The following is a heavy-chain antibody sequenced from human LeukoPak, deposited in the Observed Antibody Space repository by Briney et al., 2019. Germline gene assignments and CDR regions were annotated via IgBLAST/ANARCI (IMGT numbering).Heavy chain of an antibody. CDR1: GGSISSYY. CDR2: IYYSGST. D-gene: IGHD3-22*01. Sequence: SETLSLTCTASGGSISSYYWSWIRQPPGKGLEWIGYIYYSGSTNYNPSLKSRVTISVDTSKNQFSLKLSSVTAADTAVYYCARTDNGYYYDSSGTGGFDPWGQGTLVTVSS. CDR3: ARTDNGYYYDSSGTGGFDP. J-gene: IGHJ5*02. V-gene: IGHV4-59*01.